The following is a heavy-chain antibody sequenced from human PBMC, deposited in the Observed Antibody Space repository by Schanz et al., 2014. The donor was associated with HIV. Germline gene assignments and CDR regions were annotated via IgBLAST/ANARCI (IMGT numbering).Heavy chain of an antibody. CDR1: GGTFSSHG. V-gene: IGHV1-69*06. CDR2: IIPMFGRS. Sequence: QVQLVQSGAEVKKPGSSLKISCKASGGTFSSHGIGWVRQAPGQGLEWIGGIIPMFGRSDYAQKFQGRVTITADKSTRTAYMELSSLRSEDTAVFYCARHSPGGLFSPFERWGQGTLVTVSS. J-gene: IGHJ4*02. CDR3: ARHSPGGLFSPFER. D-gene: IGHD3-16*01.